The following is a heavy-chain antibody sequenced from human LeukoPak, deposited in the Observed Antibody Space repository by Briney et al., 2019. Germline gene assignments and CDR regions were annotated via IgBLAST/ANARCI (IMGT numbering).Heavy chain of an antibody. CDR1: GFTFSSYA. CDR2: ISGSGGST. CDR3: ARVYDDAFDF. D-gene: IGHD5/OR15-5a*01. J-gene: IGHJ4*02. V-gene: IGHV3-23*01. Sequence: GGSLRLSCAASGFTFSSYAMTWVRQAPGKGLEWVSTISGSGGSTYYADSVKGRFTISRDNAKKSLYLQMNSLRVEDTAVYYCARVYDDAFDFWGQGTLVTVSS.